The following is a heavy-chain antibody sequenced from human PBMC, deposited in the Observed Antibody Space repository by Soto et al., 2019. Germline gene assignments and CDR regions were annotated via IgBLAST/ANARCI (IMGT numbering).Heavy chain of an antibody. CDR2: IYYSGST. Sequence: SETLSLTCTVSGGSISSYYWSWIRQPPGKGLEWIGYIYYSGSTNYNPSLKSRVTISVDTSKNQFSLKLSSVTAADTAVYYCARDSGYSSGWSPYYYYYGMDVWGQGTTVTVSS. CDR1: GGSISSYY. D-gene: IGHD6-19*01. CDR3: ARDSGYSSGWSPYYYYYGMDV. V-gene: IGHV4-59*01. J-gene: IGHJ6*02.